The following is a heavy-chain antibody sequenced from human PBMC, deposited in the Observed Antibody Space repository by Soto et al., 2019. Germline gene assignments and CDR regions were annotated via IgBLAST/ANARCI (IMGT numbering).Heavy chain of an antibody. CDR1: GYTFPDYA. CDR2: INAANGIT. V-gene: IGHV1-3*01. CDR3: ARAPLMLYSASRDYFYRYGLDV. D-gene: IGHD2-8*01. J-gene: IGHJ6*02. Sequence: QVQLVQSGAEVKKPGASTKVSCKASGYTFPDYAIHWVRQAPGQRLEWMGWINAANGITKYSQKFQGRVTFTRDTSANTAYMEVTRLKSEDTALYFCARAPLMLYSASRDYFYRYGLDVWGQGTTVTVSS.